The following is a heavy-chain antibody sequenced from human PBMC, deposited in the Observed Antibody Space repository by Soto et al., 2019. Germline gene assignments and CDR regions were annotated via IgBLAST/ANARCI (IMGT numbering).Heavy chain of an antibody. CDR2: INTDGSNT. V-gene: IGHV3-74*01. CDR1: GLTFNRYW. J-gene: IGHJ4*02. CDR3: SPALNY. D-gene: IGHD2-2*01. Sequence: GGSLRLSCAASGLTFNRYWMHWVRHAPGKGLVWVSHINTDGSNTNYADSVKGRFTISRDNAKNSLYLQMNSLTAEDSALYYCSPALNYWGQGTLVTVSS.